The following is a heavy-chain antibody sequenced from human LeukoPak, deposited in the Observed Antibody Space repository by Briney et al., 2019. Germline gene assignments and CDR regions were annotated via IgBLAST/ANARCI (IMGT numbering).Heavy chain of an antibody. D-gene: IGHD3-22*01. Sequence: GGSLRHSCAASGFTFSDYAMSWVRQAPGKGLEWVSTIRGSVSTTYYADSVKGRLTSSRDNSKNTLYLQMNALRAEDTAIYYRAGQGSGYDSSGYRDYWGQGTLVTVSS. J-gene: IGHJ4*02. V-gene: IGHV3-23*01. CDR1: GFTFSDYA. CDR3: AGQGSGYDSSGYRDY. CDR2: IRGSVSTT.